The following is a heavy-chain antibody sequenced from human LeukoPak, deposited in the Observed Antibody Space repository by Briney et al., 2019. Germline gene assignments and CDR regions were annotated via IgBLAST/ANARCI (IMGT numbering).Heavy chain of an antibody. Sequence: SVKVSCKASGGTFSIYAISWVRQAPGQGLEWMGRIIPILGIANYAQKFQGRVTITADKSTSTAYMELSSLRSEDTAVYYCATTPSTDCSSTSCYGFDYWGQGTLVTVSS. CDR1: GGTFSIYA. D-gene: IGHD2-2*01. CDR3: ATTPSTDCSSTSCYGFDY. CDR2: IIPILGIA. J-gene: IGHJ4*02. V-gene: IGHV1-69*04.